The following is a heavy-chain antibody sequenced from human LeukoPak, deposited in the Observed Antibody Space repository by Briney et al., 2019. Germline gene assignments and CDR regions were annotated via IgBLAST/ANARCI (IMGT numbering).Heavy chain of an antibody. CDR2: FSSDAQND. J-gene: IGHJ4*02. Sequence: GGSLRLSCAASGFIFNNYVIHWVRQAPGKGLEWVAIFSSDAQNDFYADSVKGRFTISRDNAKNSLYLQMNSLRAEDTAVYYCARDHPLAMVAFDYWGQGTLVTVSS. CDR1: GFIFNNYV. CDR3: ARDHPLAMVAFDY. D-gene: IGHD5-18*01. V-gene: IGHV3-30*03.